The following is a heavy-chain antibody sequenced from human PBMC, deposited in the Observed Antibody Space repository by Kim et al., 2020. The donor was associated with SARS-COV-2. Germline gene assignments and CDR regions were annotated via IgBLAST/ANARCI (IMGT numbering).Heavy chain of an antibody. V-gene: IGHV3-30*01. CDR3: ARDPELVVVTGYFDY. J-gene: IGHJ4*02. Sequence: ESVKGRFTNSRDNSKNPLYLQMNSLRAEDTAVYYCARDPELVVVTGYFDYWGQGTLVTVSS. D-gene: IGHD2-21*02.